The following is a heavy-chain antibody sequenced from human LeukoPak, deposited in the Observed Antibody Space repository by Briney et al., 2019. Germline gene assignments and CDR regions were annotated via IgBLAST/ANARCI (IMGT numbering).Heavy chain of an antibody. CDR1: GYTFTSYD. Sequence: ASVKVSCKASGYTFTSYDINWVRQATGQGLEWMGWMNPNSGNTGYAQKLQGRVTMTTDTSTSTAYMELRSLRSDDTAVYYCAREYYYDSSGYYYLNAFDIWGQGTMVTVSS. V-gene: IGHV1-8*01. J-gene: IGHJ3*02. CDR3: AREYYYDSSGYYYLNAFDI. D-gene: IGHD3-22*01. CDR2: MNPNSGNT.